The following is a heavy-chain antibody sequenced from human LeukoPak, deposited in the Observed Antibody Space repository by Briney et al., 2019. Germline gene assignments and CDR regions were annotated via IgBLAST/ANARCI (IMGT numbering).Heavy chain of an antibody. CDR2: IYTSGST. D-gene: IGHD3-10*01. J-gene: IGHJ6*02. V-gene: IGHV4-4*07. CDR3: ARERVTMVRGVIVIYYGMDV. Sequence: SETLSLTRTVSGGSISRYYGSWIRQPAGKGLECIGRIYTSGSTNYNPSLKSRVTMSVDTSKNQFSLKLSSVTAADTAVYYCARERVTMVRGVIVIYYGMDVWGQGTTVTVSS. CDR1: GGSISRYY.